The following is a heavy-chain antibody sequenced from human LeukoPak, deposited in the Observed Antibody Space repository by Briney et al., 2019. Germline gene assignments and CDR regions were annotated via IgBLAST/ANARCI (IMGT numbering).Heavy chain of an antibody. CDR2: ISGGGGNT. V-gene: IGHV3-23*01. Sequence: GGSLRLSCAVSGFTFTSYAMSWVRQAPGKGLECVSAISGGGGNTYYADSVKGRFTISRDNSKNTLYLQMNGLRAEDTAVYHCAKAGFSSSSPVDYYYGMDVWGQGTTVTVSS. CDR1: GFTFTSYA. CDR3: AKAGFSSSSPVDYYYGMDV. J-gene: IGHJ6*02. D-gene: IGHD6-13*01.